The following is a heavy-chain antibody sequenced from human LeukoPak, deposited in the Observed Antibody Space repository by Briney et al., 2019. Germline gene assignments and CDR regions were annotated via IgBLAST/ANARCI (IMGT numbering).Heavy chain of an antibody. J-gene: IGHJ4*02. CDR1: GYTFTSYY. V-gene: IGHV1-8*03. CDR3: TRETSSRYFDY. Sequence: ASVKVSCKASGYTFTSYYMHWVRQAPGQGLEWMGWMNPNSGRTGYAQNFQGRITITRNTSISTAYMELSSLRSEGTAVYYCTRETSSRYFDYWGQGTLVTVSS. CDR2: MNPNSGRT.